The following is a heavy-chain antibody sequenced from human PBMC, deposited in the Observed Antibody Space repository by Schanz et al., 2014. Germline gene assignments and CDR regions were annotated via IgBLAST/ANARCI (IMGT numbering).Heavy chain of an antibody. V-gene: IGHV1-2*06. J-gene: IGHJ5*02. CDR2: ISPSSGGT. CDR3: ARESVSRTRLFDP. D-gene: IGHD3-3*01. Sequence: LVQSGAEVKKPGASVKVSCKASGYIFIGYYIHWVRQAPGQGLEWMGRISPSSGGTNYAQNFQGRVTMTKDTSINTVYMELSTLTSDDTAVYYCARESVSRTRLFDPWGQGTLVTVSS. CDR1: GYIFIGYY.